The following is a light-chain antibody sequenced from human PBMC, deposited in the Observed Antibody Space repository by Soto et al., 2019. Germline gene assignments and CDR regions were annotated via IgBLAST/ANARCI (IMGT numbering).Light chain of an antibody. CDR1: QAVNTR. CDR2: LAS. CDR3: QQYDTSPWT. V-gene: IGKV3-20*01. Sequence: EIVLTQSPATLSSFPGDRVTLSCRASQAVNTRLAWYQHKPGQAPRLLIYLASNRAAGVPARFSGSGSGTDFTLTISRLEPEDFAVYYCQQYDTSPWTFGQGTKVDIK. J-gene: IGKJ1*01.